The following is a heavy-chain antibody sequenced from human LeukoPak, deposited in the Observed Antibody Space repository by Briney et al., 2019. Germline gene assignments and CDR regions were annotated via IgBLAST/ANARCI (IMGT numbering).Heavy chain of an antibody. CDR3: ARDHGSSSPDYYFDY. Sequence: SGGSLRLSCAASGFTFSSYIMNWVRQAPGKGLEWVSYISTGSSTIYYADSVKGRFTISRDNAKNSLYLQVSSLRAEDTAVYYCARDHGSSSPDYYFDYWGQGTLVTVSS. J-gene: IGHJ4*02. D-gene: IGHD6-6*01. CDR1: GFTFSSYI. V-gene: IGHV3-48*01. CDR2: ISTGSSTI.